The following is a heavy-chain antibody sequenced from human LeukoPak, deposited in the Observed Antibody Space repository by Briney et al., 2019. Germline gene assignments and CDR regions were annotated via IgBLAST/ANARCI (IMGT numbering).Heavy chain of an antibody. CDR2: IIPIFGTA. V-gene: IGHV1-69*13. J-gene: IGHJ4*02. CDR1: GGTFTSYA. Sequence: LVKLCCNAAGGTFTSYATRWVRQAPGQGLGWRGGIIPIFGTANYAQKFQGRVTITADESTSTAYMELSSLRSEDTAVYYCARDRGSGSYYVADYWGQGTLVTVSS. D-gene: IGHD1-26*01. CDR3: ARDRGSGSYYVADY.